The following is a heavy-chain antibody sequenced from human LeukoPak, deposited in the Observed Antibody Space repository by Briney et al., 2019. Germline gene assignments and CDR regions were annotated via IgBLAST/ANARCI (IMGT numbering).Heavy chain of an antibody. CDR3: AREGQQLFYYYYYGMDV. Sequence: SVKVPCKASGGTFSSYAISWVRQAPGQGLEWMGRIIPILGIANYAQKFQGRVTITADKSTSTAYMELSSLRSEDTAVYYCAREGQQLFYYYYYGMDVWGQGTTVTVSS. CDR2: IIPILGIA. V-gene: IGHV1-69*04. CDR1: GGTFSSYA. D-gene: IGHD6-13*01. J-gene: IGHJ6*02.